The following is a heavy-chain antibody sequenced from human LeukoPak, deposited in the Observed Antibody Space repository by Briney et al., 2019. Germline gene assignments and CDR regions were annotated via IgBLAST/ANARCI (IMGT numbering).Heavy chain of an antibody. J-gene: IGHJ5*02. CDR2: MNLNSGNT. V-gene: IGHV1-8*01. Sequence: ASVKVSCKASGYTFTSYDINWVRQATGQGLEWMGWMNLNSGNTGYAQKFQGRVTMARNTSISTAYMELSSLRSEDTAVYYCARGARITGTSWFDPWGQGTLVTVSS. D-gene: IGHD1-7*01. CDR1: GYTFTSYD. CDR3: ARGARITGTSWFDP.